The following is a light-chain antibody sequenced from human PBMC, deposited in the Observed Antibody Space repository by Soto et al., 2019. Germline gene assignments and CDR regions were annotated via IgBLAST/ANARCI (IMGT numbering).Light chain of an antibody. Sequence: EIVMTQSPATLSVSPGERASLSCRASQSVGSKLIWYQHKPGQAPRLLIYGASARATGIPARLSGSGSATEFTLTISSLQPEDSAIYYCQERSKWPLYTFGQGTKLAIK. CDR1: QSVGSK. J-gene: IGKJ2*01. V-gene: IGKV3-15*01. CDR2: GAS. CDR3: QERSKWPLYT.